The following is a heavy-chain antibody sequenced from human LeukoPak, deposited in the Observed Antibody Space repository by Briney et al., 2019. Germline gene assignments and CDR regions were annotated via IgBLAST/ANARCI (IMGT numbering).Heavy chain of an antibody. V-gene: IGHV3-30*03. CDR1: GFTFSSYG. D-gene: IGHD3-10*01. CDR3: AGGGVYYGSGRLLGMDV. Sequence: GGSLRLSCAASGFTFSSYGMHWVRQAPGKGLEWVAVISYDGSNKYYADSVKGRFTISRDNSKNTLYLQMNSLRAEDTAVYYCAGGGVYYGSGRLLGMDVWGQGTTVTVSS. CDR2: ISYDGSNK. J-gene: IGHJ6*02.